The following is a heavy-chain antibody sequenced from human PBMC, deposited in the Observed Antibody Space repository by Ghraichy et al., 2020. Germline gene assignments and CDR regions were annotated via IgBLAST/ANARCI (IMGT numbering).Heavy chain of an antibody. D-gene: IGHD3-10*01. CDR3: AKVVHGSDPTAPSFDY. CDR2: ISGSGGST. J-gene: IGHJ4*02. V-gene: IGHV3-23*01. Sequence: GGSLRLSCAASGFTFSSYAMSWVRQAPGKGLEWVSAISGSGGSTYYADSVKGRFTISRDNSKNTLYLQMNSLRAEDTAVYYCAKVVHGSDPTAPSFDYWGQGTLVTVSS. CDR1: GFTFSSYA.